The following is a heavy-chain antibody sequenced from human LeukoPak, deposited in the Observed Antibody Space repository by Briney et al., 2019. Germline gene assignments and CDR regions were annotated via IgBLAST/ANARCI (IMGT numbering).Heavy chain of an antibody. Sequence: PGGPLRLSCAASGFTFSSYEMNWVRQAPGKGLEWVSYISSSGSTIYYADSVKGRFTISRDNAKNSLYLQMNSLRAEDTAVYYCAKGTVSGSGWSLYYFDYWGQGTLVTVSS. D-gene: IGHD6-19*01. CDR1: GFTFSSYE. CDR3: AKGTVSGSGWSLYYFDY. CDR2: ISSSGSTI. J-gene: IGHJ4*02. V-gene: IGHV3-48*03.